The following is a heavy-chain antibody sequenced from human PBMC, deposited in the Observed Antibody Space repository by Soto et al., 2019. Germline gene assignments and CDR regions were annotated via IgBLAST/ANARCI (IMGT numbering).Heavy chain of an antibody. V-gene: IGHV2-5*02. D-gene: IGHD3-10*01. CDR1: GFSLSTSGVG. J-gene: IGHJ4*02. Sequence: QITLKESGPPLVKPTQTLTLTCTFSGFSLSTSGVGVGWIRQPPGKALEWLALIYWDDDKRYSPSLKSRLTITKDTSKNQVVLTMTNMDPVDTATYYCAHRSKMVRGVGFDYWGQGTLVTVSS. CDR2: IYWDDDK. CDR3: AHRSKMVRGVGFDY.